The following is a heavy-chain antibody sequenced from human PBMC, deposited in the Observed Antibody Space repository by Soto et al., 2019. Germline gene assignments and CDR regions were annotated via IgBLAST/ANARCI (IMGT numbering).Heavy chain of an antibody. CDR3: ARNYCGSGSYYSSFDY. CDR1: GDSVSSNSAA. D-gene: IGHD3-10*01. CDR2: TYYNSTWYT. V-gene: IGHV6-1*01. J-gene: IGHJ4*02. Sequence: QVQLQLSGPGLAKPSQTLSLTCAISGDSVSSNSAAWHLIRQSPSRGLEWLGRTYYNSTWYTDYAVSVKSRMTINADTSKNHFSLNLNSVTPEDTALYYCARNYCGSGSYYSSFDYWGQGTLVTVSS.